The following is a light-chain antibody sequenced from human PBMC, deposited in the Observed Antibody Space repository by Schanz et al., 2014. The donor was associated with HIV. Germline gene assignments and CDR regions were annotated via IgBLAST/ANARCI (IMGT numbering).Light chain of an antibody. CDR1: QSVSSSY. CDR3: QQYGSSPT. CDR2: GAS. J-gene: IGKJ1*01. V-gene: IGKV3-20*01. Sequence: EIVLTQSPVILSLSPGERATLSCRASQSVSSSYLAWYQQKPGQAPRLLIYGASSRAIGIPDRFSGSGSGTDFTLTISRLEPEDFAVYYCQQYGSSPTFGQGTRVEIK.